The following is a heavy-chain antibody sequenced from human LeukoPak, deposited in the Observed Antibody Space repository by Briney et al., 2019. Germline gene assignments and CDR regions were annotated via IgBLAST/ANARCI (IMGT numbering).Heavy chain of an antibody. J-gene: IGHJ2*01. Sequence: PGGSLRLSCAASGFTFSHFTINWVRQAPGRGLEWVSTISGSSTYIYYADSVKGRFTISRDDAKNSLYLQMNSLRVEDTAVYYCAREDKWYFDLWGRGTLVTVFS. V-gene: IGHV3-21*04. CDR1: GFTFSHFT. CDR3: AREDKWYFDL. CDR2: ISGSSTYI.